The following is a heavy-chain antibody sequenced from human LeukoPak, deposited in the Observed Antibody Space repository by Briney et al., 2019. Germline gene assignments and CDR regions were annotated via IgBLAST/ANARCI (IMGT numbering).Heavy chain of an antibody. Sequence: SSETLSLTCTVSGGSISSYYWSWIRQPPGKGLEWIGYIYYSGSTNYNPSLKSRVTISVDTSKNQFSLKLSSVTAADTAVYYCATLHLGELSFPPQGNYFDYWGQGTLVTVSS. CDR1: GGSISSYY. CDR2: IYYSGST. CDR3: ATLHLGELSFPPQGNYFDY. V-gene: IGHV4-59*01. D-gene: IGHD3-16*02. J-gene: IGHJ4*02.